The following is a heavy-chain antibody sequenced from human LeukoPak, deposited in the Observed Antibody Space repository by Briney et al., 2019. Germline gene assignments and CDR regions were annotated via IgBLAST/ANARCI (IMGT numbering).Heavy chain of an antibody. D-gene: IGHD2-2*01. CDR3: ARVRVVPAAMLDY. J-gene: IGHJ4*02. CDR2: ISSSSSYI. CDR1: GFIFSSYS. Sequence: GGSLRLSCATSGFIFSSYSMNWVRQAPGKGLEWVSSISSSSSYIYYADSVKGRFTISRDNAKNSLYLQMNSLRAEDTAVYYCARVRVVPAAMLDYWGQGTLVTVSS. V-gene: IGHV3-21*01.